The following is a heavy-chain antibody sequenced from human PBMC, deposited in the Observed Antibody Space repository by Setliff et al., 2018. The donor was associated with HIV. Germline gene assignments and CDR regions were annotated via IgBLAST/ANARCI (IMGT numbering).Heavy chain of an antibody. CDR1: GYTFTNYA. V-gene: IGHV1-3*01. Sequence: GASVKVSCKASGYTFTNYAMHWVRQAPGQRLEWMAWINPAYGNTEYSQKFQGRITVTGDSSASTAYMELSTMTYEDTAIYYCAKEAFTSGWSHYDNWGHGTLVTVSS. J-gene: IGHJ4*01. D-gene: IGHD2-2*01. CDR3: AKEAFTSGWSHYDN. CDR2: INPAYGNT.